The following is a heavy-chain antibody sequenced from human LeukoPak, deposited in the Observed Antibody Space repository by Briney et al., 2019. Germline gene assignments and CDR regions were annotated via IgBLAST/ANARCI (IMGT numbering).Heavy chain of an antibody. Sequence: GGSLSLSCTASGVTISSYSMNWVRQAPGKGLEWVSAISGSGGSTYYADAVKGRFTNSKDNSKITLYLQMNSLRVEYTAVYYCAKDTLTTSGYFDPWGQGTLVTVSS. CDR2: ISGSGGST. CDR3: AKDTLTTSGYFDP. V-gene: IGHV3-23*01. CDR1: GVTISSYS. J-gene: IGHJ5*02. D-gene: IGHD5-12*01.